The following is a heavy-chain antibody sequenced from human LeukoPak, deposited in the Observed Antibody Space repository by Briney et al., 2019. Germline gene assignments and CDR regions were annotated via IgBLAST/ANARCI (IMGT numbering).Heavy chain of an antibody. Sequence: GGSLRLSCAASGFTFDDYAMRWVRQAPGKGLEWVSGISWNSGSIGYADSVKGRFTISRDNAKNSLYLQMNSLRAEDTALYYCAKSGIAARLGGVYWFDPWGQGTLVTVSS. D-gene: IGHD6-6*01. CDR2: ISWNSGSI. V-gene: IGHV3-9*01. CDR3: AKSGIAARLGGVYWFDP. CDR1: GFTFDDYA. J-gene: IGHJ5*02.